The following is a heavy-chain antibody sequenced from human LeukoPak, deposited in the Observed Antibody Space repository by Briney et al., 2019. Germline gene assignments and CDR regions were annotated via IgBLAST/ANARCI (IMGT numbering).Heavy chain of an antibody. J-gene: IGHJ3*02. CDR2: ISYDGNNK. V-gene: IGHV3-30*18. CDR1: GLTFSSYW. Sequence: GGSLRLSCAASGLTFSSYWMSWVRQAPGKGLEWVTGISYDGNNKYYADSVKGRFTISRDNSYNTLYLQMNSLRAEDTAVYYCAKDVGRVGASPFDIWGQGTVVTASS. D-gene: IGHD1-26*01. CDR3: AKDVGRVGASPFDI.